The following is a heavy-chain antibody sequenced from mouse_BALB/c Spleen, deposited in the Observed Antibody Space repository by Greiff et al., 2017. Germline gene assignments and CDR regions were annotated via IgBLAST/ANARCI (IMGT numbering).Heavy chain of an antibody. CDR1: GYTFTDYY. D-gene: IGHD2-1*01. Sequence: VQLQQSGAELARPGASVKLSCKASGYTFTDYYINWVKQRTGQGLEWIGEIYPGSGNTYYNEKFKGKATLTADKSSSTAYMQLSSLTSEDSAFYFCALCGNYGGNAIDYWGQGTSVTVSS. CDR2: IYPGSGNT. V-gene: IGHV1-77*01. CDR3: ALCGNYGGNAIDY. J-gene: IGHJ4*01.